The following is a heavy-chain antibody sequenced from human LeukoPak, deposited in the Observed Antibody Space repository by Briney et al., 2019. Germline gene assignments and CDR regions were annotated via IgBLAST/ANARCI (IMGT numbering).Heavy chain of an antibody. CDR1: GGTFSSYA. V-gene: IGHV1-69*13. Sequence: SVKVSCKASGGTFSSYAISWVRQAPGQGLEWMGGIIPIFGTANYAQKFQGRVTITADESTSTAYMELSSLRSEDTAVYYCARDPGYVDTKYQFDYWGQGTLVTVSS. D-gene: IGHD5-18*01. CDR2: IIPIFGTA. CDR3: ARDPGYVDTKYQFDY. J-gene: IGHJ4*02.